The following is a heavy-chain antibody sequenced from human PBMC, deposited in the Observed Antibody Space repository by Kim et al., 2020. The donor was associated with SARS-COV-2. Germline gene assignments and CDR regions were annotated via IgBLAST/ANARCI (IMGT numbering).Heavy chain of an antibody. CDR1: AGLISSSSYS. Sequence: SETLSLTSAFDAGLISSSSYSWGWIRQPPGKGLEWIGSIYYSGSTYYNPSLKSRVTTSVDTSKNQFSLKLSSVTAADTAVYYCARHPSIAAAENWFDPWGQGTLVTVSS. J-gene: IGHJ5*02. CDR2: IYYSGST. CDR3: ARHPSIAAAENWFDP. V-gene: IGHV4-39*01. D-gene: IGHD6-13*01.